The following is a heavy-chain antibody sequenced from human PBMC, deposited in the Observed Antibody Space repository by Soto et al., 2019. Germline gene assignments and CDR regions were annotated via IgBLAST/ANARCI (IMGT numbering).Heavy chain of an antibody. V-gene: IGHV1-2*02. CDR1: GYTFTDYY. J-gene: IGHJ4*02. CDR2: INSDSGDT. CDR3: ARVDSTLVPSCDY. D-gene: IGHD5-18*01. Sequence: QVQLVQSGAEVKRPGASVKVSCKASGYTFTDYYMHWVRQAPGQGLEWMGWINSDSGDTYYTQKFQGRVTMTRDTSISTAYMELSRLRSDDSAVYYCARVDSTLVPSCDYWGQGTLVSVSS.